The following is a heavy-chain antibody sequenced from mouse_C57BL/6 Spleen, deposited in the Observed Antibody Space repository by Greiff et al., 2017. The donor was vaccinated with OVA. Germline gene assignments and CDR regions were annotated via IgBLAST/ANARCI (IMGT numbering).Heavy chain of an antibody. D-gene: IGHD1-1*01. CDR3: ASGSSYEGMDY. J-gene: IGHJ4*01. Sequence: QVQLKQPGAELVRPGSSVKLSCKASGYTFTSYWMHWVKQRPIQGLEWIGNIDPSDSETHYNQKFKDKATLTVDKSSSTAYMQLSSLTSEDSAVYYCASGSSYEGMDYWGQGTSVTVSS. CDR2: IDPSDSET. CDR1: GYTFTSYW. V-gene: IGHV1-52*01.